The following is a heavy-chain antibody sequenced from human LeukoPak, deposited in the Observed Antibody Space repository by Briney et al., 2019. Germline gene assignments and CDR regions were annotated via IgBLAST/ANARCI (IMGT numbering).Heavy chain of an antibody. D-gene: IGHD2-15*01. CDR1: GFTFSSYG. Sequence: GGSLRLSCAASGFTFSSYGMHWVRQAPGKGLEWVAFIRYDGSNKYYADSVKGRFTISRDNSKNTLYLQMNSLRAEDTAVYYCARDTAYCSGGSCYSHYYMDVWGKGTTVTVSS. CDR3: ARDTAYCSGGSCYSHYYMDV. J-gene: IGHJ6*03. CDR2: IRYDGSNK. V-gene: IGHV3-30*02.